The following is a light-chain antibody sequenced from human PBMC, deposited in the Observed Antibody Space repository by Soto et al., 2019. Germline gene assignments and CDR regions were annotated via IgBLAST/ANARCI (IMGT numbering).Light chain of an antibody. CDR1: SGHSNYA. CDR3: QTWGSGIVV. V-gene: IGLV4-69*01. J-gene: IGLJ2*01. Sequence: QLVLTQSPSASASLGASVKLTCTLSSGHSNYAIACHQQQSEKGPRYLMKLNSDGSHSNGDGIPDRFSGSSSGAERYLTISSLQSEDEADYFCQTWGSGIVVFGGGTKLTVL. CDR2: LNSDGSH.